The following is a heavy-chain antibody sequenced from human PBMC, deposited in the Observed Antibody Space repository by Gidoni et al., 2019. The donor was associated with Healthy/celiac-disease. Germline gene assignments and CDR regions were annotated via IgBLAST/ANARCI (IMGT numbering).Heavy chain of an antibody. D-gene: IGHD3-22*01. Sequence: EVQLLESGGGLVQPGGSLRLSRSASGFTFSSSAMSWVRQAPGKGLEWVSAISGSGGSTYYADAVKGRFTISIDNSKNTLYLQMNSLRAEDTAVYYCAKDFGLSFYERDFDSWGQGTLVTVSS. CDR3: AKDFGLSFYERDFDS. V-gene: IGHV3-23*01. CDR2: ISGSGGST. J-gene: IGHJ4*02. CDR1: GFTFSSSA.